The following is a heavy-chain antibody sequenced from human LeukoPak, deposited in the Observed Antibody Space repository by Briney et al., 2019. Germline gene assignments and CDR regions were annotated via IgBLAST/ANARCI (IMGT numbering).Heavy chain of an antibody. D-gene: IGHD3-22*01. CDR2: INPNSGGT. V-gene: IGHV1-2*02. CDR3: AKDPQRANYYDSSGYYNYFDY. CDR1: GYTFTGYY. Sequence: ASVKVSCKASGYTFTGYYMHWVRQAPGQGLEWMGWINPNSGGTNYAQKFQGRVTMTRDTSIGTAYMELSRLRSEDTAVYYCAKDPQRANYYDSSGYYNYFDYWGQGTLVTVSS. J-gene: IGHJ4*02.